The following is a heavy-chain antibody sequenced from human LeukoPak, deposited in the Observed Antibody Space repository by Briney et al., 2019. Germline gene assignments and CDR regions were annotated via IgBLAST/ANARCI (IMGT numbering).Heavy chain of an antibody. Sequence: GRSLRLSCAASGFTFSSYAMHWVRQAPGKGLEWVAVISYDGSNKYYADSVKGRFTISRDNSKNTLYLQMNSLRAEDTAVYYCASHYYDNSGYSAHFDYWGQGTLVTVSS. CDR3: ASHYYDNSGYSAHFDY. CDR2: ISYDGSNK. CDR1: GFTFSSYA. D-gene: IGHD3-22*01. J-gene: IGHJ4*02. V-gene: IGHV3-30*04.